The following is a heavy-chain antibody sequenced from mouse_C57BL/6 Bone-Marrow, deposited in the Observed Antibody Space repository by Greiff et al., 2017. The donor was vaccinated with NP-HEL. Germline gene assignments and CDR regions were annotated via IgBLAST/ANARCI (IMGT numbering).Heavy chain of an antibody. Sequence: EVKLQESGPGLVKPSQSLSLTCSVTGYSITSGYYWNWIRQFPGNKLEWMGYISYDGSNNYNPSLKNRISITRDTSKNQFFLKLNSVTTEDTATYYCARPDGYDYYAMDYWGQGTSVTVSS. CDR1: GYSITSGYY. J-gene: IGHJ4*01. D-gene: IGHD2-3*01. CDR2: ISYDGSN. CDR3: ARPDGYDYYAMDY. V-gene: IGHV3-6*01.